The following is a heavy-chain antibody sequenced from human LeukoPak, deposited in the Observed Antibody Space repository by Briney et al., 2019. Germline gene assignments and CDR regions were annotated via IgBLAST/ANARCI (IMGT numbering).Heavy chain of an antibody. V-gene: IGHV3-30*18. CDR1: GFTFSSYG. CDR2: IPYDGINK. D-gene: IGHD3-10*01. CDR3: AKDGYYGSGTYPDY. Sequence: GGSLRLSCAASGFTFSSYGMNWVRQAPGKGLEWVAVIPYDGINKFYVDSLRGRFTISRDNSKNTLYLQMNSLRAEDTAVYYCAKDGYYGSGTYPDYWGQGTLVTVSS. J-gene: IGHJ4*02.